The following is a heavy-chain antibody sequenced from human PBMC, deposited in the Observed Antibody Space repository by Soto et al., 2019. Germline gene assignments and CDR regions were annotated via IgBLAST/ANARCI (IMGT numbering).Heavy chain of an antibody. CDR3: AKVVPAAAYYYYYGMDV. V-gene: IGHV3-30*18. CDR1: GFTFSSYG. Sequence: LRLSCAASGFTFSSYGMHWVRQAPGKGLEWVAVISYDGSNKYYADSVKGRFTISRDNSKNTLYLQMNSLRAEDTAVYYCAKVVPAAAYYYYYGMDVWGQGTTVTVSS. J-gene: IGHJ6*02. D-gene: IGHD2-2*01. CDR2: ISYDGSNK.